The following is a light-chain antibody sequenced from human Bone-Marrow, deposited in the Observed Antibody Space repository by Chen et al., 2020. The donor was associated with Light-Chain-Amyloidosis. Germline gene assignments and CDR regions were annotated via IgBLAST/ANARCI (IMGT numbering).Light chain of an antibody. J-gene: IGLJ2*01. CDR1: SNNVGGFNL. CDR2: EVN. Sequence: QSALTQPASVSGSPGQSITISCTGASNNVGGFNLVSWYQQHPGKAPRLMFYEVNKRPSGVSNRFSAFESANTSSLTISALQAEDEADYYCCSYAGDSALVFGGGTKLTVI. CDR3: CSYAGDSALV. V-gene: IGLV2-23*02.